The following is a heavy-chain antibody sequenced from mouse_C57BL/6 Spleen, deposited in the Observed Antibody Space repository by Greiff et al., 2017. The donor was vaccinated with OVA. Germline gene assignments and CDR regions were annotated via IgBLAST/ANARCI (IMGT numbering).Heavy chain of an antibody. J-gene: IGHJ4*01. CDR3: ARDLLLEGAMDY. Sequence: EVKLQESGPGLVKPSQSLSLTCSVTGYSITSGYYWNWIRQFPGNKLEWMGYISYDGSNNYNPSLKNRISITRDTSKNQFFLKLNSVTTEDTATYYCARDLLLEGAMDYWGQGTSVTVSS. CDR2: ISYDGSN. D-gene: IGHD2-1*01. CDR1: GYSITSGYY. V-gene: IGHV3-6*01.